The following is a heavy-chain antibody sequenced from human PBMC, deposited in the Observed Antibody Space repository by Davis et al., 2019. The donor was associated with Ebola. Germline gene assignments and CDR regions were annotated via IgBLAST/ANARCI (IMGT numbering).Heavy chain of an antibody. CDR3: ARLDILTGYYKFGAFDI. V-gene: IGHV5-51*01. D-gene: IGHD3-9*01. Sequence: GGSLRLSCKGSGYSFTSYWIGWVRQMPGKGLEWMGIIYPGDSDTRYSPSFQGQVTISADKSISTAYLQWSSLKASDTAMYYCARLDILTGYYKFGAFDIWGQGTMVTVSS. CDR2: IYPGDSDT. CDR1: GYSFTSYW. J-gene: IGHJ3*02.